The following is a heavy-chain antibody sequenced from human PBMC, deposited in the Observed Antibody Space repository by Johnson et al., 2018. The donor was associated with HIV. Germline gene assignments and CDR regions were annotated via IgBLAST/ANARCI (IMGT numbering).Heavy chain of an antibody. Sequence: VQLVESGGGVVQPGRSLRLSCAASGFTVSSNYMSWVRQAPGKGLEWVSVIYSGGSTYYADSVKGRFTISRENAKNSLYLQMNSLRAGDTAVYYCARGISQPYYNFWSGYHYPDAFDIWGQGTMVTVSS. D-gene: IGHD3-3*01. CDR3: ARGISQPYYNFWSGYHYPDAFDI. CDR2: IYSGGST. J-gene: IGHJ3*02. CDR1: GFTVSSNY. V-gene: IGHV3-66*01.